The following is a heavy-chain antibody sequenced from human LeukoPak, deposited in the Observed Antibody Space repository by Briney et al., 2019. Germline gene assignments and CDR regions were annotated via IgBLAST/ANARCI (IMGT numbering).Heavy chain of an antibody. CDR2: INHSGST. CDR3: ARVRGYDILTGYQNWFDP. D-gene: IGHD3-9*01. Sequence: SETLSLTCAVSGGSISSSDWWSWVRQFPGKGLEWIGEINHSGSTNYNPSLKSRVTISVDTSKNQFSLKLSSVTAADTAVYYCARVRGYDILTGYQNWFDPWGQGTLVTVSS. CDR1: GGSISSSDW. J-gene: IGHJ5*02. V-gene: IGHV4-4*02.